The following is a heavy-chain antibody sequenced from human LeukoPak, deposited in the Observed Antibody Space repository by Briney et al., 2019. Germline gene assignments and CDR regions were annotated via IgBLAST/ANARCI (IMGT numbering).Heavy chain of an antibody. CDR3: ARRIAIFGDGNWFDF. D-gene: IGHD3-3*01. Sequence: GESLKISFKGFGSRFTHYWLGWVRQMPGKGLEWMGIIYPGDSETKYNPSFQGQVTISADESINTAYLQWSSLKASDTAMYYCARRIAIFGDGNWFDFWGQGTLVTVSS. V-gene: IGHV5-51*01. J-gene: IGHJ5*01. CDR2: IYPGDSET. CDR1: GSRFTHYW.